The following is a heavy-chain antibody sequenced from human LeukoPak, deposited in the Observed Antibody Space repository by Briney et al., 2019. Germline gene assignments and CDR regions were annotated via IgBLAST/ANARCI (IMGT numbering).Heavy chain of an antibody. CDR3: TRMTTGHDS. D-gene: IGHD4-17*01. Sequence: SETLSLTCAVSGVSFDDYYWCWVRQTPGKGLEWVGVINHSGNTNDSPSLKSRVTLSSDKSMKTFSLQLRCLSVADAATYYCTRMTTGHDSWGQGTLVTVSS. CDR2: INHSGNT. J-gene: IGHJ5*01. CDR1: GVSFDDYY. V-gene: IGHV4-34*01.